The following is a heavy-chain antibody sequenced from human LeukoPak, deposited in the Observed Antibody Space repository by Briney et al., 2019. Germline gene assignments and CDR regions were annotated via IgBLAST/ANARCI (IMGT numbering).Heavy chain of an antibody. J-gene: IGHJ6*02. CDR2: INPNSGGT. CDR3: ARAGAYYYDSSGYSHYGTDV. D-gene: IGHD3-22*01. Sequence: ASVKVSCKASGYTFTGYYMHWVRQAPGQGLEWMGWINPNSGGTNYAQKFQGRVTMTRDTSISTAYMELSRLRSDDTAVYYCARAGAYYYDSSGYSHYGTDVWGQGTTVTVSS. CDR1: GYTFTGYY. V-gene: IGHV1-2*02.